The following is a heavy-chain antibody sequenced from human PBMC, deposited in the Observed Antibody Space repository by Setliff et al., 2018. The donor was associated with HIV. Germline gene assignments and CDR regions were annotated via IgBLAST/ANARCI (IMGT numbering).Heavy chain of an antibody. CDR1: DGSVSSSSYY. CDR2: IYYNGNT. Sequence: ETLSLTCTVSDGSVSSSSYYWAWIRQSPGKGLEWIGYIYYNGNTNYNPSLKSRVTISVDTSKNQLSLKLSAVTAADTAVYYCAREIYGGNSRPFDYWGQGTLVTVSS. J-gene: IGHJ4*02. V-gene: IGHV4-61*01. CDR3: AREIYGGNSRPFDY. D-gene: IGHD4-17*01.